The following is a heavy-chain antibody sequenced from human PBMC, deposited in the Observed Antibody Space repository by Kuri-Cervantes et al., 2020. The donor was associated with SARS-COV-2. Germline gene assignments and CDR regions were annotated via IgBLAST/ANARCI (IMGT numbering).Heavy chain of an antibody. CDR2: MNPKIDIS. CDR3: ARKTRGTFHLDY. Sequence: ASVKVSCKASGYTFTGYDINWVRQAPGQGLEWVGWMNPKIDISGSVKKFLGRVTMTRDTSTNTAYMELTSLGSQDTAVYYCARKTRGTFHLDYWGPGTPVTVSS. D-gene: IGHD1-26*01. V-gene: IGHV1-8*01. CDR1: GYTFTGYD. J-gene: IGHJ4*02.